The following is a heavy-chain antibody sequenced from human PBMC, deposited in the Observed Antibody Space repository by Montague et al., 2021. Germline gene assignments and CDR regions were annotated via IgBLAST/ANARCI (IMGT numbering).Heavy chain of an antibody. CDR2: IHYGGAI. D-gene: IGHD6-13*01. V-gene: IGHV3-23*03. Sequence: SLRLSYAASGFTFSAYGMTWARQAPGKGLEWVAVIHYGGAIYADSVKGRFTISRDDSKNMLYLQMNSLRAEDTALYYCVKGRSRLDYWGQGTLVTVSS. CDR3: VKGRSRLDY. CDR1: GFTFSAYG. J-gene: IGHJ4*02.